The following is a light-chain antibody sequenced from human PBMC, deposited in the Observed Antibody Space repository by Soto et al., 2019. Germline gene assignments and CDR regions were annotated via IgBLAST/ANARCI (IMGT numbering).Light chain of an antibody. CDR1: SSDFDIYKY. CDR3: CSYTSSINYV. J-gene: IGLJ1*01. V-gene: IGLV2-14*01. Sequence: QSALTQPASVSGSPGQSITISCTGTSSDFDIYKYVSWYQQHPGKAPKLMIYQVTNRPSGVSNRFSGSTSGNTASLTISGLQAEDEADYYCCSYTSSINYVFGTRTKVTAL. CDR2: QVT.